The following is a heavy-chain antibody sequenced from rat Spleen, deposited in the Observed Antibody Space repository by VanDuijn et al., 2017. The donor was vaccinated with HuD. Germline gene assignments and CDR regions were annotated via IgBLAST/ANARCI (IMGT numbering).Heavy chain of an antibody. Sequence: VQLVESGGDLVQPGKSLKLSCSASGFTFSSYGMHWIRQAPGKGLDWVAYISSSSGTVYADAVKGRFTISRDNAKNTLYLQLNSLKSEDTAIYYCARFGVDYWGQGVMVTVSS. D-gene: IGHD4-3*01. V-gene: IGHV5-62*01. CDR2: ISSSSGT. CDR3: ARFGVDY. J-gene: IGHJ2*01. CDR1: GFTFSSYG.